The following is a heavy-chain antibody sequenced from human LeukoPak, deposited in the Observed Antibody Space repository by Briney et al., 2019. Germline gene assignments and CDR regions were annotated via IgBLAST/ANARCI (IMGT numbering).Heavy chain of an antibody. CDR3: AKSPIAAPRYNFMDI. V-gene: IGHV3-30*02. CDR2: IQYDESNK. Sequence: GGSLRLSCTASGFTLTHYGMHWVRQAPGKGLEWVAFIQYDESNKYYADSVKGRFTFSRDNSKNTMYLQMISLRAEDTAVYFCAKSPIAAPRYNFMDIWGKGTMVIVSS. D-gene: IGHD6-13*01. J-gene: IGHJ6*03. CDR1: GFTLTHYG.